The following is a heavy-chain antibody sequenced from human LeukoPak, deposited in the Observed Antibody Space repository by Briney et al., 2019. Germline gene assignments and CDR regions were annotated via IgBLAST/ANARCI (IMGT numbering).Heavy chain of an antibody. CDR3: ARDGAGLYDILTGFYNYGMDV. Sequence: ASVKVSCKASGYSFSTFDINWLRQAPGQGLEWMGWINPNSGGTNYAQKFQGRVTMTRDTSISTAYMELSRQRSDDTAVYYCARDGAGLYDILTGFYNYGMDVWGQGTTVTVSS. D-gene: IGHD3-9*01. J-gene: IGHJ6*02. CDR2: INPNSGGT. V-gene: IGHV1-2*02. CDR1: GYSFSTFD.